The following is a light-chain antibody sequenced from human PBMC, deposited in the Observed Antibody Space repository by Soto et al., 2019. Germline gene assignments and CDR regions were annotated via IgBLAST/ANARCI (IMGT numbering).Light chain of an antibody. CDR2: DVS. CDR3: CSHAGTYIYV. J-gene: IGLJ1*01. V-gene: IGLV2-11*01. CDR1: SSDVGGNNY. Sequence: QSVLTQPRSVSGSPGQSVTLSCTGTSSDVGGNNYVSWFQQHPGKAPKLMIYDVSKRPSGVPDRFSGFKSGNTASLTISGLQAEDEADYSCCSHAGTYIYVFGTGTKLTVL.